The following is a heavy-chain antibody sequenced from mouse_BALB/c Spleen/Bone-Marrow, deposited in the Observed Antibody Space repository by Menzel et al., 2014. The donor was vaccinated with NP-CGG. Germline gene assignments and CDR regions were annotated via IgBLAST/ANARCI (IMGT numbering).Heavy chain of an antibody. CDR2: IYPGDGDT. J-gene: IGHJ3*01. V-gene: IGHV1-87*01. CDR3: ARRELGNGFAY. Sequence: AQMAESGAALARPGASVKLSCKASGYTFTSYWMQWVKQRPGQGLEWVGAIYPGDGDTRYTQKFKGKATLTADKSSSRDYMQLSSLASEDSAVYYCARRELGNGFAYWAQGTLVTVSA. D-gene: IGHD4-1*01. CDR1: GYTFTSYW.